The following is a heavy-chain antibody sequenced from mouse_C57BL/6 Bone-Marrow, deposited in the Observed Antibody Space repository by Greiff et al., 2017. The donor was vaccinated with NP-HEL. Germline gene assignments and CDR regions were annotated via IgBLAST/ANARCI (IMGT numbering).Heavy chain of an antibody. D-gene: IGHD2-3*01. CDR1: GYAFSSSW. CDR2: IYPGDGDT. J-gene: IGHJ3*01. CDR3: ANRWLLP. V-gene: IGHV1-82*01. Sequence: VQLQESGPELVKPGASVKISCKASGYAFSSSWMNWVKQRPGKGLEWIGRIYPGDGDTNYNGKFKGKATLTADKSSSTAYMQLSSLTSEDSAVYFCANRWLLPWGQGTLVTVSA.